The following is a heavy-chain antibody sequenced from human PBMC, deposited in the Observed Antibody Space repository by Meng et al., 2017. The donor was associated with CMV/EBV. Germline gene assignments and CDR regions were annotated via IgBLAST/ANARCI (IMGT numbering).Heavy chain of an antibody. CDR2: INWNGGST. CDR1: GFTFDDYG. J-gene: IGHJ4*02. Sequence: GESLKISCAASGFTFDDYGMSWVRQAPGKGLEWVSGINWNGGSTGYADPVKGRFTISRDNAKNSLYLQMNSLRAEDTALYYCARVPPNEGIWDYWGQGTLVTVSS. D-gene: IGHD1-1*01. V-gene: IGHV3-20*04. CDR3: ARVPPNEGIWDY.